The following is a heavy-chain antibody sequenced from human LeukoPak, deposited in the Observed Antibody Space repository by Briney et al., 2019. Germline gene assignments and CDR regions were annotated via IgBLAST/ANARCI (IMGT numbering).Heavy chain of an antibody. J-gene: IGHJ4*02. CDR2: ISYDGSNK. V-gene: IGHV3-30-3*01. D-gene: IGHD2-21*02. CDR3: ARMVTDY. Sequence: GGSLRLSCAASGFTFSSYAMHWVRQAPGKGLEWVAVISYDGSNKYYADSVKGRFTISRDNSKNTLYLQMNSLRAGDTAVYYCARMVTDYWGQGTLVTVSS. CDR1: GFTFSSYA.